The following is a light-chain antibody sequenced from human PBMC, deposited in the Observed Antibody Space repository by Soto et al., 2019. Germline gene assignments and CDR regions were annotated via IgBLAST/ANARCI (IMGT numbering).Light chain of an antibody. J-gene: IGLJ3*02. CDR1: NSDVGSHNF. CDR3: CSLTNGATWV. CDR2: EAS. Sequence: QSALTQPASVSGSPGQSITISCIATNSDVGSHNFVSWYQQYPGKAPKLLIYEASKRPSGLSNRFSGSKSGNTASLTISGLQAEDEADYYCCSLTNGATWVFGGGTKVTVL. V-gene: IGLV2-23*01.